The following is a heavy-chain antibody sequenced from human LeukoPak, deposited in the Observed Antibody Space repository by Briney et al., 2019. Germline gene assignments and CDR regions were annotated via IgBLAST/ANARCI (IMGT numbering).Heavy chain of an antibody. D-gene: IGHD2-21*02. CDR3: ARFGQTGDTHT. CDR1: GVAITSYY. V-gene: IGHV4-39*01. Sequence: PSETLSLTCTVSGVAITSYYWGWIRQPPGKGLEWIGSFFYGGTTYYNPSLQSRVTISVDTSKNQFSPNLGSVTAADTAVYYCARFGQTGDTHTWGQGTLVTVSS. J-gene: IGHJ5*02. CDR2: FFYGGTT.